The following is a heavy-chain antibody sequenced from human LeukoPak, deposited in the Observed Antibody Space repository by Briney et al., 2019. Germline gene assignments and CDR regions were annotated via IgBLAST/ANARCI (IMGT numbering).Heavy chain of an antibody. J-gene: IGHJ6*02. CDR2: ISYDGSNK. D-gene: IGHD4-17*01. V-gene: IGHV3-30*18. CDR3: AKERATVTNYYYYYGMDV. Sequence: PRGSLRLSCAASGFTSSSYGMHWVRQAPGKGLEWVAVISYDGSNKYYADSVKGRFTISRDNSKNTLYLQMNSLRAEDTAVYYCAKERATVTNYYYYYGMDVWGQGTTVTVSS. CDR1: GFTSSSYG.